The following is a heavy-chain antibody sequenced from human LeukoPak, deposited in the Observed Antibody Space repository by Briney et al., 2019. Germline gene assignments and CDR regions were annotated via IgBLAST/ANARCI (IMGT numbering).Heavy chain of an antibody. CDR3: ARCDSSGYWYGMDV. Sequence: ASVKVSCKASGYIFTGYGFGWVRQAPGQGLEWMGWISAYNGNTDYAQKLQGRVTMTTDTSTSTAYMELRSLRSDDTAVYYCARCDSSGYWYGMDVWGQGTTVTVSS. V-gene: IGHV1-18*01. CDR2: ISAYNGNT. CDR1: GYIFTGYG. J-gene: IGHJ6*02. D-gene: IGHD3-22*01.